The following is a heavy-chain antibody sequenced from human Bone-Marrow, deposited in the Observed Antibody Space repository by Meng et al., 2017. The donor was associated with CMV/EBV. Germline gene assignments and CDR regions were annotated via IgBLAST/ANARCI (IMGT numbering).Heavy chain of an antibody. Sequence: GGSLRLSCAASGFTFDDYAMHWVRQAPGKGLEWVSGISWNRGHIAYADSVKGRFTISRDSAKKSLYLQMSSLRVEDTALYYCAKDMRESTVVGSVGMLRTGYNGMDFWGQGTTVTVSS. D-gene: IGHD2-21*01. CDR2: ISWNRGHI. J-gene: IGHJ6*02. V-gene: IGHV3-9*01. CDR3: AKDMRESTVVGSVGMLRTGYNGMDF. CDR1: GFTFDDYA.